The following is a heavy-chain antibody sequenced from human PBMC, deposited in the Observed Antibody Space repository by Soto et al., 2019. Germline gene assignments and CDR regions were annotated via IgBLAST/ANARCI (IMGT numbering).Heavy chain of an antibody. CDR1: GGSLSGYY. J-gene: IGHJ6*03. D-gene: IGHD3-9*01. CDR2: INHSGTT. V-gene: IGHV4-34*01. CDR3: ASYHYLDLWTGSRHYMDV. Sequence: QVHLEQWGAGLLNPSETLSLTCAVYGGSLSGYYWSWVRQSPGKGLEWIGEINHSGTTNYNPSLKTRVTISADTSKHQFSLRLSFVTAADSAVYYCASYHYLDLWTGSRHYMDVWGRGTTVTVSS.